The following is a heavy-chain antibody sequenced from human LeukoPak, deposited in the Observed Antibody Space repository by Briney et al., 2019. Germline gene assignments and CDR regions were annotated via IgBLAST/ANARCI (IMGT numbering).Heavy chain of an antibody. D-gene: IGHD2-2*01. Sequence: RPGGSLRLSCAASGFTFSKNAMSWVRQAPGKGLEWVSSLSGSGADTYYADSVKGRFTISRDNAKNTAYLQMNSLRAEDTAVYYCAKDPYGTRYFDYWGQGTLVTAS. CDR2: LSGSGADT. J-gene: IGHJ4*02. CDR1: GFTFSKNA. V-gene: IGHV3-23*01. CDR3: AKDPYGTRYFDY.